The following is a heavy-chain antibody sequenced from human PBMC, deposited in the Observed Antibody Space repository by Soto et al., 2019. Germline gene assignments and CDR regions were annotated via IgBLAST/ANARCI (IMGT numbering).Heavy chain of an antibody. V-gene: IGHV1-69*01. Sequence: QVQLVQSGAEVKKPGSSVKVSCKASGGTFSSYAISWVRQAPGQGLEWMGGIIPIFGTANYAQKFQGRVTITADESTSTAYMELSSLRSEDTAVYYCATRTRLPHYYYYYGMDVWGQGTTVTVS. J-gene: IGHJ6*02. CDR1: GGTFSSYA. CDR3: ATRTRLPHYYYYYGMDV. CDR2: IIPIFGTA.